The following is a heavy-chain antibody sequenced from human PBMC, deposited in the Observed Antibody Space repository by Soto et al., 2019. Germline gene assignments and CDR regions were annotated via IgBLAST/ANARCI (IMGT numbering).Heavy chain of an antibody. CDR2: ISYDGSNK. V-gene: IGHV3-30*18. J-gene: IGHJ4*02. CDR3: AKKKRNYDFWSGPDY. D-gene: IGHD3-3*01. Sequence: PGGSLRLSCAASGFTFSSYGMHWVRQAPGKGLEWVAVISYDGSNKYYADSVKGRFTISRDNSKNTLYLQMNSLRAEDTAVYYCAKKKRNYDFWSGPDYWGQGTLVTVSS. CDR1: GFTFSSYG.